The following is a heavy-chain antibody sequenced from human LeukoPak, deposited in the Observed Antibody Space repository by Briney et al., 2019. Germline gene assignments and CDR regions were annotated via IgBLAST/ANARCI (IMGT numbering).Heavy chain of an antibody. CDR3: ASQGSGYDSPIDH. J-gene: IGHJ4*02. CDR2: IKQDGSQE. CDR1: GFTFSSYG. D-gene: IGHD5-12*01. Sequence: GGSLRLSCAASGFTFSSYGMHWVRQAPGKGLEWVANIKQDGSQEYYVDSVKGRFTISRDNARNSLYLQMNSLRAEDTAVYYCASQGSGYDSPIDHWGQGTLVTVSS. V-gene: IGHV3-7*01.